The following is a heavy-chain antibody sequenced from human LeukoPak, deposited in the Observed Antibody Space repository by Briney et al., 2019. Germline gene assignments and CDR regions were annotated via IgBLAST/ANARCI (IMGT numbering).Heavy chain of an antibody. CDR3: GRDIAAAGRIY. CDR2: INTDGSST. D-gene: IGHD6-13*01. Sequence: GGSLRLSCAASGFTFSSYWMHWVRQAPGKGLVWVSRINTDGSSTSYADSVKGRFTISRDNAKNTLYLRMNSLRAEDTAVYYCGRDIAAAGRIYWGQGTLVTVSS. V-gene: IGHV3-74*01. CDR1: GFTFSSYW. J-gene: IGHJ4*02.